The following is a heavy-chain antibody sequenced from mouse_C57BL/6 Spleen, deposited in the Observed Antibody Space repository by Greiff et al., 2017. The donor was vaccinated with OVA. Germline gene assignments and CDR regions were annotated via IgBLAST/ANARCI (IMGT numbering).Heavy chain of an antibody. D-gene: IGHD2-2*01. CDR1: GYTFTSYG. V-gene: IGHV1-81*01. CDR2: IYPRSGNT. J-gene: IGHJ1*03. Sequence: VQLQQSGAELARPGASVKLSCKASGYTFTSYGISWVKQRTGQGLEWIGEIYPRSGNTYYNEKFKGKATLTADKSSSTAYMELRSLTSEDSAVYFCARESMVTTEWDFDGWGTGTTVTVSS. CDR3: ARESMVTTEWDFDG.